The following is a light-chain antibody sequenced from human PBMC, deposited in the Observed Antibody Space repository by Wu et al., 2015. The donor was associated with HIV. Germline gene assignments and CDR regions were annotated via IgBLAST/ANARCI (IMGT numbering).Light chain of an antibody. J-gene: IGKJ1*01. CDR3: QQYKSYPWT. V-gene: IGKV1-5*03. CDR1: QSISTW. CDR2: KAF. Sequence: DIQMTQSPSTLSASVGDRVTITCRASQSISTWLAWFQQKPGKAPNLLIFKAFRLEPGVPSRFSGSGSGTEFTLTISSLQPDDFATYYCQQYKSYPWTFGQGTKVEV.